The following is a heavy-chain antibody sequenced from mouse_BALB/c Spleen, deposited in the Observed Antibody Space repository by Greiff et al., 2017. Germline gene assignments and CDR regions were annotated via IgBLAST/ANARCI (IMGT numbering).Heavy chain of an antibody. CDR3: NAAYYGSYEGFAY. CDR2: IDPENGDT. CDR1: GFNINDYY. J-gene: IGHJ3*01. D-gene: IGHD2-10*01. V-gene: IGHV14-4*02. Sequence: EVQLQQSGAELVRSGASVKLSCTASGFNINDYYMHWVKQRPEQGLEWIGWIDPENGDTEYAPKFQGRATMTADTSSNTAYLQLSSLTSEDTAVYYCNAAYYGSYEGFAYWGQGTLVTVSA.